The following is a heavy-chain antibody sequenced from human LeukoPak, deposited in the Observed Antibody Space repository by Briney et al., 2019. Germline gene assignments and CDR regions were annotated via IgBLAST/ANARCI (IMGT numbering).Heavy chain of an antibody. CDR1: GDSVSSNSAA. Sequence: SQTLSLTCAISGDSVSSNSAAWNWIRQSPSRGLEWLGRTYYRSKWYNDYAGSVKSRITINSDTSKNQFSLQLNSVSPEDTAVYYCAGGGGSFDYWGRERWSPSPQ. CDR2: TYYRSKWYN. V-gene: IGHV6-1*01. CDR3: AGGGGSFDY. D-gene: IGHD3-16*01. J-gene: IGHJ4*02.